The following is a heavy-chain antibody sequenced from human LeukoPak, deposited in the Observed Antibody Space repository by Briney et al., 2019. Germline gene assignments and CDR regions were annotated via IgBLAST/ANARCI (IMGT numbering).Heavy chain of an antibody. V-gene: IGHV1-46*01. CDR2: INPSGGST. D-gene: IGHD6-19*01. CDR1: GYTFTSYY. CDR3: ARVAQNLERIAVAGTSEWRANWYFDL. J-gene: IGHJ2*01. Sequence: ASVKVSCKASGYTFTSYYMHWVRQAPGQGLEWMGRINPSGGSTSYAQKFQGRVTMTRDMSTSTVYMELSSLRSDDTAVYYCARVAQNLERIAVAGTSEWRANWYFDLWGRGTLVTVSS.